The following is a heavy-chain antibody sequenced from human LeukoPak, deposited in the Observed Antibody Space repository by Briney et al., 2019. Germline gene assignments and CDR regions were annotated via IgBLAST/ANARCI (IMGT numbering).Heavy chain of an antibody. CDR2: ISSSNRYN. CDR1: AFAFSSYS. Sequence: PGGYLTLSCSASAFAFSSYSMDWVPQAPGKGLEWVSSISSSNRYNYYTDPVKVRFTISRDNAKNSLYLPMNSLRAEDTAVYYCARDRWYYYGSGHYYYYGMDVWGKGTTVTVSS. CDR3: ARDRWYYYGSGHYYYYGMDV. J-gene: IGHJ6*04. D-gene: IGHD3-10*01. V-gene: IGHV3-21*01.